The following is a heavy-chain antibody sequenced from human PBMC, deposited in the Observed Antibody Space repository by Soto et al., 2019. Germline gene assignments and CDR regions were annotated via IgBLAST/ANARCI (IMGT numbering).Heavy chain of an antibody. CDR3: AKRGGDSGWGDFDS. Sequence: EVQLLESGGGLVQPGGSLRLSCAASGFPFSRCAMNWVRQAPGKGLEWVSTISHSDHSTYYADSVKGRFTVSRDNSENTLHLQMNSTRAEATAIYYCAKRGGDSGWGDFDSWGQGTLVTVSS. CDR1: GFPFSRCA. J-gene: IGHJ4*02. D-gene: IGHD6-19*01. V-gene: IGHV3-23*01. CDR2: ISHSDHST.